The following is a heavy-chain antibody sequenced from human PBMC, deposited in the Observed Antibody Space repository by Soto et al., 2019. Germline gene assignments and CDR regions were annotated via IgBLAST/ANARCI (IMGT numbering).Heavy chain of an antibody. CDR3: ARGSRDCSGGTCFPLPTAEYFRH. CDR1: GGTFSSHV. CDR2: IIPMFGTA. V-gene: IGHV1-69*01. D-gene: IGHD2-15*01. Sequence: QVQLVQSGPEVKKPGSSVKVSCKASGGTFSSHVFTWVRQAPGRGLEWMGGIIPMFGTANHAQKFQGRVTLIAEEATNIAYLELSSLRSEDTAVYYCARGSRDCSGGTCFPLPTAEYFRHWGQGTLITVSS. J-gene: IGHJ1*01.